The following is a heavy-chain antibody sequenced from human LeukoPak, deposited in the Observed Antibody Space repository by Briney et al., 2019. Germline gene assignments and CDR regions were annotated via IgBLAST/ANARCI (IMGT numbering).Heavy chain of an antibody. Sequence: GGSLRLSCAASGFTFSSYAMSWVRQAPGKGLEWVSAISGSGGSTYYADSVKGRFTISRDNSKNTLYLQMNSLRPEDTAVYYCATIPGAIFGVVTDGVDYWGQGALVTVSS. CDR2: ISGSGGST. CDR3: ATIPGAIFGVVTDGVDY. V-gene: IGHV3-23*01. CDR1: GFTFSSYA. D-gene: IGHD3-3*01. J-gene: IGHJ4*02.